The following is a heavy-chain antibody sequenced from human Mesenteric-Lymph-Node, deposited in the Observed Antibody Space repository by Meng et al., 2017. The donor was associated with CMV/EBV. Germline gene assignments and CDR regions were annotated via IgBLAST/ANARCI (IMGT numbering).Heavy chain of an antibody. V-gene: IGHV3-11*04. Sequence: GESLKISCAASGFTFSDYYMSWIRQAPGKGLEWVSYISNSGTTIYYADSVKGRFTISRDNSKNTLYLQMNSLRAEDTAVYYCARFDTVSGHGGGNFDYWGQGTLVTVSS. CDR3: ARFDTVSGHGGGNFDY. CDR2: ISNSGTTI. D-gene: IGHD4-11*01. J-gene: IGHJ4*02. CDR1: GFTFSDYY.